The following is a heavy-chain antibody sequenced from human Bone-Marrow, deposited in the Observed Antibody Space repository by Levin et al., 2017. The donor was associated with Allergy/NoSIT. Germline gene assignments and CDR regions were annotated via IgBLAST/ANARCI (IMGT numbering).Heavy chain of an antibody. CDR3: ATYDFWSGYSFGN. D-gene: IGHD3-3*01. Sequence: LSLTCGASGFLFSSYWMSWVRQAPGKGLEWVANIKRDGSEKNYVDSVKGRFTISRDNAKNSLYLQMSSLRAEDTAVYYCATYDFWSGYSFGNWGQGTLVTVSS. CDR1: GFLFSSYW. J-gene: IGHJ4*02. V-gene: IGHV3-7*01. CDR2: IKRDGSEK.